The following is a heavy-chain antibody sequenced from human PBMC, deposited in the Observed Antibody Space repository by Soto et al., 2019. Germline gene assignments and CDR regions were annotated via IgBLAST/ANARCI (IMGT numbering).Heavy chain of an antibody. CDR1: GYSFTSYW. CDR2: IYPGDSDT. CDR3: ARQRFLEDPADRYYYYYGMDV. Sequence: PGESLKISCKGSGYSFTSYWIGWVRQMPGKGLEWMGIIYPGDSDTRYSPSFQGQVTISADKSISTAYLQWSSLKASDTAMYYCARQRFLEDPADRYYYYYGMDVWGQGTTVTAP. V-gene: IGHV5-51*01. J-gene: IGHJ6*02. D-gene: IGHD3-3*01.